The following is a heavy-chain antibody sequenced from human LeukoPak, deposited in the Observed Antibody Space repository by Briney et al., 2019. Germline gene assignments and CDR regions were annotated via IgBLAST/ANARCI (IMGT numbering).Heavy chain of an antibody. J-gene: IGHJ3*02. CDR2: INHSGST. CDR1: GGSFSGYY. Sequence: SETLSLTCAVYGGSFSGYYWSWIRQPPGKGLEWIGEINHSGSTNYNPSLKSRVTMSVDTSKNQFSLKLSSVTAADTAVYYCARAPSGWEDYGDYGGQGDAFDIWGQGTMVTVSS. V-gene: IGHV4-34*01. D-gene: IGHD4-17*01. CDR3: ARAPSGWEDYGDYGGQGDAFDI.